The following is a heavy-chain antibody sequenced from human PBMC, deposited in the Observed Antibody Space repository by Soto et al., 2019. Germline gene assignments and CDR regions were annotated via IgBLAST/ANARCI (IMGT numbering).Heavy chain of an antibody. V-gene: IGHV3-48*02. CDR3: ANLYSSSSIIP. D-gene: IGHD6-6*01. CDR1: GFTFSTYS. Sequence: PGGSLRLSCVASGFTFSTYSMNWVRQAPGKGLEWVSYISSSSTTIYYADSVKGRFTISRDNAKNSLYLQMNSVRDEDTAIYYCANLYSSSSIIPWGQGTLVTVSS. CDR2: ISSSSTTI. J-gene: IGHJ5*02.